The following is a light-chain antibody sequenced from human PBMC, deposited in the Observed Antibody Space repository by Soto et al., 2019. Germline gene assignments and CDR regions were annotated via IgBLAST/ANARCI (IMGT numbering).Light chain of an antibody. Sequence: DIVLTQSPATLSLSPGERATLSCRASQSINNYLAWYQQRPGQAPRLLIYDASNRATATPARFSGSGSGTDFTLTISSLEPEDFAVYYCQQRSDWYTFGQGTKLEIK. V-gene: IGKV3-11*01. J-gene: IGKJ2*01. CDR1: QSINNY. CDR2: DAS. CDR3: QQRSDWYT.